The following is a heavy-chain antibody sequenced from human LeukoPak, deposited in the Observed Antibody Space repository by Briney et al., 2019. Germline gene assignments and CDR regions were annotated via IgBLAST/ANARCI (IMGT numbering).Heavy chain of an antibody. D-gene: IGHD6-13*01. Sequence: PSQTLSLTCTVSGGSISSGGYYWTWIRQPAGKGLEWIGRIYASGSTNYNPSLKSRLTISVDTSKNQFSLNLSSVTAADTAVYYCARSYSSSSVVSYYYYYMDVWGKGTTVTGSS. CDR2: IYASGST. J-gene: IGHJ6*03. CDR3: ARSYSSSSVVSYYYYYMDV. V-gene: IGHV4-61*02. CDR1: GGSISSGGYY.